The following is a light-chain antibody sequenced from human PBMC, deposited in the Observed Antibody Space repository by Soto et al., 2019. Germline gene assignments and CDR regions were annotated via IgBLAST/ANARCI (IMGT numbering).Light chain of an antibody. CDR1: QAVNTR. Sequence: EIVLTQSPATLSSFPGDRVTLSCRASQAVNTRLAWYQHKPGQAPRLLIYLASNRAAGVPARFSGSGSGTDFTLTISNVEPEDFAVYYCHQRQKWPRTFGQGTNVDIK. CDR2: LAS. V-gene: IGKV3-11*01. CDR3: HQRQKWPRT. J-gene: IGKJ1*01.